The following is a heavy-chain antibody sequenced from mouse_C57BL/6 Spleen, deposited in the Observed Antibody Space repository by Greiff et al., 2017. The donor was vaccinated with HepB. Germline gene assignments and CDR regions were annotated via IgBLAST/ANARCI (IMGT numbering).Heavy chain of an antibody. CDR1: GFTFSSYG. D-gene: IGHD1-1*01. V-gene: IGHV5-6*01. CDR2: ISSGGSYT. Sequence: EVNLVESGGDLVKPGGSLKLSCAASGFTFSSYGMSWVRQTPDKRLEWVATISSGGSYTYYPDSVKGRFTISRDNAKNTLYLQMSSLKSEDTAMYYCARDYGSSYDAMDYWGQGTSVTVSS. CDR3: ARDYGSSYDAMDY. J-gene: IGHJ4*01.